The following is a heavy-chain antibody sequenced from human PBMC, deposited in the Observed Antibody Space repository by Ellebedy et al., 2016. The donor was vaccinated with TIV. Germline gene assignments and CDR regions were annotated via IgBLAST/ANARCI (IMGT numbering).Heavy chain of an antibody. CDR1: GFTVSGDY. J-gene: IGHJ4*02. CDR2: MDAGGNT. Sequence: GESLKISCAASGFTVSGDYMSWVRQAPGKGLEWVSIMDAGGNTHYPDPVKGRFTVSRDNSKNTLYLQMNSLRAEDTAEYYCAGGTYWGQGTLVTVSS. CDR3: AGGTY. V-gene: IGHV3-53*01.